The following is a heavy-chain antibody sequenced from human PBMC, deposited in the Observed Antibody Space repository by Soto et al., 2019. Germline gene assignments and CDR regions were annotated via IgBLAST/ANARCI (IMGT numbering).Heavy chain of an antibody. D-gene: IGHD3-16*01. V-gene: IGHV3-30*01. J-gene: IGHJ4*02. CDR3: AREAKIGDPSKFYFDC. Sequence: PWVSLGVSWAPYPFNSSSYDMYWVRQGPRKGLQWVAVISYNGRNKHYVDSVKGRFTISRDNSQETLYLQIDSVRPDDTPVYYCAREAKIGDPSKFYFDCWGQGTMVTVSS. CDR2: ISYNGRNK. CDR1: PFNSSSYD.